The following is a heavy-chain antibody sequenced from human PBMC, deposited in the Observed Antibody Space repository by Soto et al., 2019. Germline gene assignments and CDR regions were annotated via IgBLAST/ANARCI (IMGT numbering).Heavy chain of an antibody. D-gene: IGHD2-2*01. Sequence: PGGSLRLSCASSGFTFISYAMSWVRQAPGKGLEWVSAISGSGGSTYYADSVKGRFTISRDNSKNTLYLQMNSLRAEDTAVYYCAKSIVVVPAYDYWGQGTLVTVSS. CDR3: AKSIVVVPAYDY. CDR1: GFTFISYA. V-gene: IGHV3-23*01. CDR2: ISGSGGST. J-gene: IGHJ4*02.